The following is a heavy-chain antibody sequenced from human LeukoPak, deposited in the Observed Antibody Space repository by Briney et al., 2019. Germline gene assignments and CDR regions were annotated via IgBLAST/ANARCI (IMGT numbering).Heavy chain of an antibody. D-gene: IGHD3-10*01. J-gene: IGHJ5*02. V-gene: IGHV1-2*06. CDR1: GYTFTGYY. CDR3: ARDGGDVLLWFGEPKEGNWFDP. Sequence: GASVKVSCKAFGYTFTGYYMHWVRQAPGQGLEWMGRINPNSGGTNYAQKFQGRVTMTRDTSISTAYTELSRLRSDDTAVYYCARDGGDVLLWFGEPKEGNWFDPWGQGTLVTVSS. CDR2: INPNSGGT.